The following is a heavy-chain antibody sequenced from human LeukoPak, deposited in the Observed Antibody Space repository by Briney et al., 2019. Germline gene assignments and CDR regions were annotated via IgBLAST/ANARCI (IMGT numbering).Heavy chain of an antibody. V-gene: IGHV4-59*01. CDR3: ATYSYGPYYYYYYMDV. CDR1: GGSISSYY. D-gene: IGHD5-18*01. Sequence: SETLSPTCTVSGGSISSYYWSWIRQPPGKGLEWIGYIYYSGSTNYNPSLKSRVTISVDTSKNQFSLKLSSVAAADTAVYYCATYSYGPYYYYYYMDVWGKGTTVTVSS. J-gene: IGHJ6*03. CDR2: IYYSGST.